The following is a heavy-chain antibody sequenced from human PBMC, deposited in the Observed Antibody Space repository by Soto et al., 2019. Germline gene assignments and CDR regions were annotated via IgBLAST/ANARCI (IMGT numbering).Heavy chain of an antibody. CDR3: AKQSVVVANYKGRFDD. Sequence: EVQLLESGGALVQPGGSLRLSCAASGFSFHSFSMSWGRQVPGKGLEWVSTISGSGGTTHYADSVKGRVPISRDNSKNTLYLQMSSLRVEDTAVYYCAKQSVVVANYKGRFDDWGQGTLVTVAS. V-gene: IGHV3-23*01. CDR2: ISGSGGTT. J-gene: IGHJ4*02. D-gene: IGHD2-15*01. CDR1: GFSFHSFS.